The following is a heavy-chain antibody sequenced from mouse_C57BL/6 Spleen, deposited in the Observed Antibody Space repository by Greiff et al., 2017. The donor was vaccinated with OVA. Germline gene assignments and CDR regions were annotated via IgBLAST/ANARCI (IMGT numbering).Heavy chain of an antibody. D-gene: IGHD2-1*01. V-gene: IGHV1-61*01. J-gene: IGHJ2*01. CDR3: ARRNPEGYFDY. CDR2: IYPSDSET. Sequence: QVQLKQPGAELVRPGSSVKLSCKASGYTFTSYWMDWVKQRPGQGLEWIGNIYPSDSETHYNQKFKDKATLTVDKSSSTAYMQLSSLTSEDSAVYYCARRNPEGYFDYWGQGTTLTVSS. CDR1: GYTFTSYW.